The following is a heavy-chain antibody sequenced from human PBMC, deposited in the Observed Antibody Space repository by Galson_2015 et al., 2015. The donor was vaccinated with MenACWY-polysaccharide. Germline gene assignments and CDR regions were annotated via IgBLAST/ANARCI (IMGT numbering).Heavy chain of an antibody. CDR1: GFPFSNFW. CDR3: ARERWVRGVFFDQ. Sequence: LRLSCAASGFPFSNFWMSWVRQAPGTELEWVASIKQDGSEKYLVDSVKGRFTISRDNAENSLFLQMNSLRAEDTAVYYCARERWVRGVFFDQWGQGTLVTVSS. D-gene: IGHD3-10*01. J-gene: IGHJ4*02. CDR2: IKQDGSEK. V-gene: IGHV3-7*01.